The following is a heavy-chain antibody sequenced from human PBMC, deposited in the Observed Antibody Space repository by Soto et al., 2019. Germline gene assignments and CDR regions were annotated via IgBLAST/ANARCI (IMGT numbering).Heavy chain of an antibody. CDR3: ARRGQQLVPSTGYYFDY. CDR1: GCSISSSSYY. J-gene: IGHJ4*02. V-gene: IGHV4-39*01. D-gene: IGHD6-13*01. CDR2: IYYSGST. Sequence: SETLSLSCTVSGCSISSSSYYWGWIRQPPGKGLEWIGSIYYSGSTYYNPSLKSRVTISVDTSKNQFSLKLSSVTAADTAVYYCARRGQQLVPSTGYYFDYWGQGTLVTVS.